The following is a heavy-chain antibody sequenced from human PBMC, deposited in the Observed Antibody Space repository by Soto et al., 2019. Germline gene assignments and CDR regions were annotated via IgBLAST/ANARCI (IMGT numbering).Heavy chain of an antibody. CDR2: IYHSGST. J-gene: IGHJ5*02. Sequence: PSETLSLTCAVSGGSISSGGYSWSWIRQPPGKGLEWIGYIYHSGSTYYNPSLKSRVTISVDRSKNQFSLKLSSVTAADTAVYYCAKESGHPFLFDPWGQGTLVTVSS. V-gene: IGHV4-30-2*01. D-gene: IGHD3-16*01. CDR1: GGSISSGGYS. CDR3: AKESGHPFLFDP.